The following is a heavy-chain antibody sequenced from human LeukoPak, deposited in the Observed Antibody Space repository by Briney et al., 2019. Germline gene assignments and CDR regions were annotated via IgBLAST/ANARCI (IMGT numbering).Heavy chain of an antibody. J-gene: IGHJ5*02. D-gene: IGHD3-10*01. CDR1: GFTFRTHA. CDR3: AKLSSFGDLSRVRFDP. CDR2: ISASGGTT. Sequence: PGGSLRLSCAVSGFTFRTHAMSWVRQAPGKGLEWVSAISASGGTTYYADSVKGRFTISRDNSKNTLYLPVNTVRAEDTAVYFCAKLSSFGDLSRVRFDPWGQGTLVTVSS. V-gene: IGHV3-23*01.